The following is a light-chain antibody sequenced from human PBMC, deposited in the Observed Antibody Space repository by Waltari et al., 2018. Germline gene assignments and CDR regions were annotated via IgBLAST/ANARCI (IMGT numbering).Light chain of an antibody. J-gene: IGKJ1*01. V-gene: IGKV3-11*01. CDR3: QQRSNWPSS. CDR1: QSVSSY. CDR2: DAS. Sequence: EIVLTQSPATLSLSPGERATLSCRASQSVSSYLAWYQHKPGQAPRLLIYDASNRATGIPARFSGSGSGTDFTLTISSLEPEDFAVYYCQQRSNWPSSFGQGTKVEIK.